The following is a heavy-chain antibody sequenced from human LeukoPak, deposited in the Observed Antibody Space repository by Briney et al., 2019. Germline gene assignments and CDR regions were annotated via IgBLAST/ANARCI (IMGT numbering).Heavy chain of an antibody. D-gene: IGHD3-22*01. V-gene: IGHV4-38-2*02. Sequence: SETLSLTCTVSGGSISSYYWSWIRQPPGKGLEWIGSIYHSGSTYYNPSLKSRVTISVDTSKNQFSLKLSSVTAADTAVYYCARDHLDYYDSSGYYSYWGQGTLVTVSS. CDR3: ARDHLDYYDSSGYYSY. CDR1: GGSISSYY. J-gene: IGHJ4*02. CDR2: IYHSGST.